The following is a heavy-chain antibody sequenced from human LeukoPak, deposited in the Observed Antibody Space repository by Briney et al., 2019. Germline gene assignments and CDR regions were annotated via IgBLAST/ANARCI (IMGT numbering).Heavy chain of an antibody. CDR1: GFTFSSYA. CDR2: ISYDGSNK. CDR3: ARDHSSGWYGGDY. D-gene: IGHD6-19*01. J-gene: IGHJ4*02. V-gene: IGHV3-30-3*01. Sequence: PGGSLRLSCAASGFTFSSYAMHWVRQAPGKGLEWVAVISYDGSNKYYADSVKGRFTISRDNSKNTLYLQMNSLRAEDTAVYYCARDHSSGWYGGDYWGQGTLVTVSS.